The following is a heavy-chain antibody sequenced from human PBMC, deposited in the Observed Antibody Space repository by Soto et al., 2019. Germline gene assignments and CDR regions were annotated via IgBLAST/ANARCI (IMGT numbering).Heavy chain of an antibody. CDR3: AKDLGRPGRKDWFDP. Sequence: PGGSLRLSCAASGFTFSSYAMSWVRQAPGKGLEWVSAISGSGGSTYYADSVKGRFTISRDNSKNTLYLQMNSLRAEDTAVYYCAKDLGRPGRKDWFDPWGQGTLVTVSS. CDR2: ISGSGGST. J-gene: IGHJ5*02. CDR1: GFTFSSYA. V-gene: IGHV3-23*01. D-gene: IGHD3-16*01.